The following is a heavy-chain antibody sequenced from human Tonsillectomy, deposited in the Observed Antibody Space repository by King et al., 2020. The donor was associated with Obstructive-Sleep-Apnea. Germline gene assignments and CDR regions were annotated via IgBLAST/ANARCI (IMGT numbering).Heavy chain of an antibody. V-gene: IGHV1-2*02. D-gene: IGHD6-25*01. CDR2: INPNSGGT. Sequence: QLVQSGAEVKNPGASVKVSCMTSGYTFTDYYMHWVRQAPGQGLEWMGWINPNSGGTDYAQKFQDRVTMTRDTSISAAYMELSRLTSDDTAVYYCARDPGQQRRANYFDYWGQGPLVTVSS. CDR1: GYTFTDYY. J-gene: IGHJ4*02. CDR3: ARDPGQQRRANYFDY.